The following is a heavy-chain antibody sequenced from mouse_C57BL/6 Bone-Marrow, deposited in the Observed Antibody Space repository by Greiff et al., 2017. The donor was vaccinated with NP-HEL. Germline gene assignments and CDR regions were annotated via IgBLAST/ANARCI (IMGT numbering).Heavy chain of an antibody. CDR1: GYSITSGYY. V-gene: IGHV3-6*01. J-gene: IGHJ4*01. CDR3: ARDIYYGNPYAMDY. CDR2: ISYDGSN. D-gene: IGHD2-1*01. Sequence: EVKVEESGPGLVKPSQSLSLTCSVTGYSITSGYYWNWIRQFPGNKLEWMGYISYDGSNNYNPSLKNRISITRDTSKNQFFLKLNSVTTEDTATYYCARDIYYGNPYAMDYWGQGTSVTVSS.